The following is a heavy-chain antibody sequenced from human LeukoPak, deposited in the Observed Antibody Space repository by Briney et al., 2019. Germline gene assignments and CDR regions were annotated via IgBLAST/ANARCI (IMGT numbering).Heavy chain of an antibody. CDR2: ISGSGGST. Sequence: PGGSLRLACAASGFTFSSYAMSWVRQAPGKAPEWVSGISGSGGSTYSADSVKGRFTISRDNSKNTLYLQMNSLRAEDTAVYYCARDLDYGGRSNFDHWGQGTLVTVSS. J-gene: IGHJ4*02. D-gene: IGHD4-23*01. CDR3: ARDLDYGGRSNFDH. V-gene: IGHV3-23*01. CDR1: GFTFSSYA.